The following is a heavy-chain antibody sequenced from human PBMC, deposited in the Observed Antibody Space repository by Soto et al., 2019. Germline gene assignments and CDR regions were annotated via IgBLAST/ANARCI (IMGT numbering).Heavy chain of an antibody. Sequence: SETLSLTCSVSGVSITNYYWTWIRLPPGKGLEWIGYVYHTGNTFYNPSLKSRVTISLGTPKNQVSLSLRSVTAADTAVYYCAREQYNWKLWGQGTLVTVSS. CDR2: VYHTGNT. D-gene: IGHD1-20*01. J-gene: IGHJ4*02. CDR1: GVSITNYY. CDR3: AREQYNWKL. V-gene: IGHV4-59*01.